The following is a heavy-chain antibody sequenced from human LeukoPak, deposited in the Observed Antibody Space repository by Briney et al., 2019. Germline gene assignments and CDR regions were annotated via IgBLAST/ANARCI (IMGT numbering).Heavy chain of an antibody. CDR3: ARGGPIVVVNRYYMDV. V-gene: IGHV3-30-3*01. J-gene: IGHJ6*03. Sequence: GGSLRLSCAASGFTFSTYAMHWVRQAPGKGLEWVAFISYDGNNKYSADSVKGRFTISRDNSKYTLYLQMSTLRAEDTAVYYCARGGPIVVVNRYYMDVWGKGTTVTVSS. CDR1: GFTFSTYA. D-gene: IGHD2-21*01. CDR2: ISYDGNNK.